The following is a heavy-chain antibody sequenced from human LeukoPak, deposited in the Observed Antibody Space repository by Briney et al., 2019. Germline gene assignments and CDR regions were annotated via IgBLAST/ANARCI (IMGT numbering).Heavy chain of an antibody. CDR2: ISSSGSTI. Sequence: GGSLRLSCAASGFTFSSYAMSWVRQAPGKGLEWVSYISSSGSTIYYADSVKGRFTISRDNAKNSLYLQMNSLRAEDTAVYYCARRSFYGSGSYYSNWFDPWGQGTLVTVSS. J-gene: IGHJ5*02. V-gene: IGHV3-48*03. CDR3: ARRSFYGSGSYYSNWFDP. CDR1: GFTFSSYA. D-gene: IGHD3-10*01.